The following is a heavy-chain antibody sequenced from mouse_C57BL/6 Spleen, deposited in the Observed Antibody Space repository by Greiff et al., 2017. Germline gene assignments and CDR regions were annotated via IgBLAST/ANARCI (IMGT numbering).Heavy chain of an antibody. CDR2: IDPSDSET. CDR1: GYTFTSYW. CDR3: AAYGNYYDFDY. J-gene: IGHJ2*01. Sequence: QVQLQQPGAELVRPGSSVKLSCKASGYTFTSYWMHWVKQRPIQGLEWIGNIDPSDSETHYNQKFKDKATLTVDKSSSTAYMQLSSLTSEDSAVYYCAAYGNYYDFDYWGQGTTLTVSS. V-gene: IGHV1-52*01. D-gene: IGHD2-1*01.